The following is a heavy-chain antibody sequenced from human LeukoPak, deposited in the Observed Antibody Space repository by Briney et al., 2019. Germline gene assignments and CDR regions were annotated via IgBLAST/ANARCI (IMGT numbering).Heavy chain of an antibody. CDR1: GFTVSSNY. CDR2: ISAYNGNT. CDR3: ARTHQLIGKGRYYMDV. Sequence: GGSLRLSCAASGFTVSSNYMSWVRQAPGQGLEWMGWISAYNGNTNYAQKLQGRVTMTTDTSTSTAYMELRSLRSDDTAVYYCARTHQLIGKGRYYMDVWGKGTTVTISS. V-gene: IGHV1-18*04. D-gene: IGHD2-8*01. J-gene: IGHJ6*03.